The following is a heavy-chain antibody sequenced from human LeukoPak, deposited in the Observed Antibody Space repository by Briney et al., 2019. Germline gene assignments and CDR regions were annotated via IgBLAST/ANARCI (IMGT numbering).Heavy chain of an antibody. CDR2: IYPGDSDT. V-gene: IGHV5-51*01. CDR1: GYSFPTYW. CDR3: ATSGYYYGHFRH. J-gene: IGHJ1*01. D-gene: IGHD3-22*01. Sequence: GESLKISCKGSGYSFPTYWIGWVRQLPGKGLEWMGIIYPGDSDTRYNPSFQGQVTISADKSISTAYLQWSSLKASDTAMYYCATSGYYYGHFRHWGQGTLVTVSS.